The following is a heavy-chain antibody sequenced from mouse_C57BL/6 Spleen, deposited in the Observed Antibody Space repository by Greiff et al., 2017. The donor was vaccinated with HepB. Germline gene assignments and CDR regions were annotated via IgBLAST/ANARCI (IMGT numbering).Heavy chain of an antibody. J-gene: IGHJ2*01. D-gene: IGHD1-1*01. CDR2: INPNYGTT. CDR3: ARSGNYGSSYYFDY. CDR1: GYSFTDYN. Sequence: EVQLQESGPELVKPGASVKISCKASGYSFTDYNMNWVKQSKGKSLEWIGVINPNYGTTSYNQKFKGKATLTVDQSSSTAYMQLNSLTSEDSAVYYCARSGNYGSSYYFDYWGQGTTLTVSS. V-gene: IGHV1-39*01.